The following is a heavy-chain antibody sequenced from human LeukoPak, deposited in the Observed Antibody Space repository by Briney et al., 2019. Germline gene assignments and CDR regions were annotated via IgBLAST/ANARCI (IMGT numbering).Heavy chain of an antibody. CDR2: INSDGSST. J-gene: IGHJ6*02. CDR3: ARVGYCSSTSCSNYYYYGMDV. V-gene: IGHV3-74*01. D-gene: IGHD2-2*01. CDR1: GFTFSSYW. Sequence: GGSLRLSCAASGFTFSSYWMHWVRQAPGKGLVWVSRINSDGSSTSYADSVKGRFTISRDNAKNTLYLQMNSLRAEDTAVYYCARVGYCSSTSCSNYYYYGMDVWGQGTTVTVSS.